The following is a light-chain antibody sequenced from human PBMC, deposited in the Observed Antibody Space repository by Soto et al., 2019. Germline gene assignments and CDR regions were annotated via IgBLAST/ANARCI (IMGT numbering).Light chain of an antibody. CDR3: LQEYNYPLT. CDR1: QSISSW. CDR2: AAS. V-gene: IGKV1-6*01. Sequence: IQMTQYPNTLSASVGDRVTITCGASQSISSWLAWYQQKPGKDPKLLIYAASSLQSGVPSRFSGSGSGTDFTLTISSLQPEDFATYYCLQEYNYPLTFGGGTKLDIK. J-gene: IGKJ4*01.